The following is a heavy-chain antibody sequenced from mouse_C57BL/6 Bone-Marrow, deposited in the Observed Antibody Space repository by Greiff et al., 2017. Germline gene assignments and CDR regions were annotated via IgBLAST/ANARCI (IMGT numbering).Heavy chain of an antibody. CDR3: ARPYYSNYWYFDV. J-gene: IGHJ1*03. CDR1: GYTFTSYW. Sequence: VQLQQPGAKLVKPGASVKMSCKASGYTFTSYWITWVKQRPGQGLEWIGDIYPGSGSTNYNEKFKSKATLTVDTSSRTAYMQLSSLTSEDSAVYYCARPYYSNYWYFDVWGTGTTVTVSS. CDR2: IYPGSGST. V-gene: IGHV1-55*01. D-gene: IGHD2-5*01.